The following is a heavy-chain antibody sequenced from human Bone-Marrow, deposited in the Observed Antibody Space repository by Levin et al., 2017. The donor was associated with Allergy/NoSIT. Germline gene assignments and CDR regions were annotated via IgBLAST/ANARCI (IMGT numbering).Heavy chain of an antibody. CDR2: IYPGDSNT. V-gene: IGHV5-51*01. CDR3: ARQGGMDV. J-gene: IGHJ6*02. Sequence: PGGSLRLSCKGSGSTFPNYWIGWVRQMPGKGLEWMGIIYPGDSNTRYSPSFQGQVTISVDKSISTAYLQWSSLKASYTAMYYCARQGGMDVWGQGTTVTVSS. CDR1: GSTFPNYW.